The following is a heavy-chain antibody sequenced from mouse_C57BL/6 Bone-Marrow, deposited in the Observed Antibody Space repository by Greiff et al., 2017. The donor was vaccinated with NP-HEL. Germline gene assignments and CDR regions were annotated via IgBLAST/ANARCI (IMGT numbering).Heavy chain of an antibody. D-gene: IGHD1-1*01. CDR1: GYTFTSYW. CDR2: IDPSDSYT. J-gene: IGHJ2*01. CDR3: ARDTTVVAFDY. V-gene: IGHV1-50*01. Sequence: QVQLQQSGAELVKPGASVKLSCKASGYTFTSYWMQWVKQRPGQGLEWIGEIDPSDSYTNYNQKFKGKATLTVDTSSSTAYMQLSSPTSEDSAVYYCARDTTVVAFDYWGQGTTLTVSS.